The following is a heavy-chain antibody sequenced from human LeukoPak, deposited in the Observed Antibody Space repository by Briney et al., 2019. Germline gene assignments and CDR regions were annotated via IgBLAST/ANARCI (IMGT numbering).Heavy chain of an antibody. CDR3: ARTDSYGNLAPGGAFDI. CDR2: IYHSGST. J-gene: IGHJ3*02. CDR1: GGSISSGGYS. V-gene: IGHV4-30-2*01. D-gene: IGHD5-18*01. Sequence: SQTLSLTCAVSGGSISSGGYSWSWIRQPPGKGLEWTGYIYHSGSTYYNPSLKSRVTISVDRSKNQFSLKLSSVTAADTAVYYCARTDSYGNLAPGGAFDIWGQGTMVTVSS.